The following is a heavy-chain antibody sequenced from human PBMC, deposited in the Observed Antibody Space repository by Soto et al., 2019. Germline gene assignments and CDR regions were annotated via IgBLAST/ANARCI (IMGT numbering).Heavy chain of an antibody. D-gene: IGHD2-2*01. CDR2: ISAYNGNT. V-gene: IGHV1-18*01. J-gene: IGHJ4*02. CDR1: GYTFTSYG. Sequence: QVQLVQSGAEVKKPGASVKVSCKASGYTFTSYGISWVRQAPGQGLEWMGWISAYNGNTNYAQKPRARVTMTTDTSTRTAYMELRSLSPNDTAVNSGARGPPYCSSPRSPEVTGTRVGGWAKGPLAPVSS. CDR3: ARGPPYCSSPRSPEVTGTRVGG.